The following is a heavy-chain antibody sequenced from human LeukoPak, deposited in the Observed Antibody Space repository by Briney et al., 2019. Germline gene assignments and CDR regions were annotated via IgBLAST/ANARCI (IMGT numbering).Heavy chain of an antibody. Sequence: GASVKVSCKASGYTFTSYDINWVRQATGQGLEWMGWMNPNSGNTGYAQKFQGRVTMTRSTSISTAYMELSSLRSEDTAVYYCARGGNSSGWYDFGYMDVWGKGTTVTISS. V-gene: IGHV1-8*01. D-gene: IGHD6-19*01. CDR1: GYTFTSYD. CDR2: MNPNSGNT. J-gene: IGHJ6*03. CDR3: ARGGNSSGWYDFGYMDV.